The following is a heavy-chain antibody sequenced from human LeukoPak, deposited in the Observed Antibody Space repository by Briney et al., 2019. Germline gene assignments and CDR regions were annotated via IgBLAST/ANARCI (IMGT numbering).Heavy chain of an antibody. D-gene: IGHD4-23*01. V-gene: IGHV1-2*02. CDR3: ARGGGGGNRALDY. CDR1: GYTFTGYY. CDR2: INPNSGGT. J-gene: IGHJ4*02. Sequence: ASVKVSCKASGYTFTGYYMHWVRQAPGQGLEWMGWINPNSGGTNYAQKFQGRVTMTRDTSISTAYMDLSTLTSEDTAVYYCARGGGGGNRALDYWGQETLVTVSS.